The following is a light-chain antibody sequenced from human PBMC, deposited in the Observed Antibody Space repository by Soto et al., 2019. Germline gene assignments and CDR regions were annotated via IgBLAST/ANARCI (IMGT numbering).Light chain of an antibody. CDR3: QQTYSNAIT. J-gene: IGKJ5*01. Sequence: DIQMTQSPSSLSASVGDRVTITCRASQSISSYLNWYQQKPGTAPNLLIYAASSLQSGVTSRFSGSGSGTDFTLTISSLQPEDFATYYCQQTYSNAITFGQGTRLEIK. CDR1: QSISSY. V-gene: IGKV1-39*01. CDR2: AAS.